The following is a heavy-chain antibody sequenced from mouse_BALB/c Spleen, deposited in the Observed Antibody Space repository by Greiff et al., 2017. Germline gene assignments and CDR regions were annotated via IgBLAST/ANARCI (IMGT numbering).Heavy chain of an antibody. J-gene: IGHJ4*01. CDR2: ISDGGSYT. Sequence: EVHLVESGGGLVKPGGSLKLSCAASGFTFSDYYMYWVRQTPEKRLEWVATISDGGSYTYYPDSVKGRFTISRDNAKNNLYLQMSSLKSEDTAMYYCARVVIYYYGSSYAMDYWGQGTSVTVSS. CDR3: ARVVIYYYGSSYAMDY. V-gene: IGHV5-4*02. D-gene: IGHD1-1*01. CDR1: GFTFSDYY.